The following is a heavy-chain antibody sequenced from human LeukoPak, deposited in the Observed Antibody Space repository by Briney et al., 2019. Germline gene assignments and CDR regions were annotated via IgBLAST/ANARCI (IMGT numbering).Heavy chain of an antibody. D-gene: IGHD2-15*01. CDR3: ARGGGI. Sequence: PGGSLRLSCAGSGFTFSDYWMTWVRQAPGRGLEWVANIKQDGSEEYYVDSVKGRFTISRDNAKNSLYLQMNSLRVEDTAVYYCARGGGIWGQGTMVTVSS. J-gene: IGHJ3*02. V-gene: IGHV3-7*01. CDR1: GFTFSDYW. CDR2: IKQDGSEE.